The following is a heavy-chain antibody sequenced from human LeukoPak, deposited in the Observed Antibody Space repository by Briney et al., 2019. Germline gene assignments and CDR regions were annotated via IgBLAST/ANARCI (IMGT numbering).Heavy chain of an antibody. CDR1: GDSISSGSDY. D-gene: IGHD6-13*01. CDR2: IYTSGIT. J-gene: IGHJ5*02. CDR3: ARNNIAAGSNWFDP. V-gene: IGHV4-61*02. Sequence: SETLSLTCTVSGDSISSGSDYWSWIRQPAGKGLEWIGRIYTSGITNYNPSLKSRVTISVDTSKNQFSLKLSSVTAADTAVYYCARNNIAAGSNWFDPWGQGTLVTVSS.